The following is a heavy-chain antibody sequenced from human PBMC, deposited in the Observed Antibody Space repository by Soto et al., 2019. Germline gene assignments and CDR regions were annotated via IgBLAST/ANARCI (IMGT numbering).Heavy chain of an antibody. CDR3: ARGGRYYYGMDV. V-gene: IGHV4-59*01. D-gene: IGHD3-16*01. Sequence: KTSETLSLTCTVSGGSISSYYWSWIRQPPGKGLEWIGYIYYSGSTNYNPSLKSRVTISVDTSKNQSSLKLSSVTAADTAVYYCARGGRYYYGMDVWGQGTTVTVSS. CDR1: GGSISSYY. CDR2: IYYSGST. J-gene: IGHJ6*02.